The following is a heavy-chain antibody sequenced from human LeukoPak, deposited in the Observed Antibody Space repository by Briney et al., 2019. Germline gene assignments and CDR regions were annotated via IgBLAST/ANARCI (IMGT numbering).Heavy chain of an antibody. CDR3: VKSRRVGANQRGLFDY. D-gene: IGHD1-26*01. Sequence: GGSLRLSCAASGFSFSRYWMSWVRQAPGRGLEWVADINQDGSEKYYVDSVRGRFTISRDNAKNSLYLQMNSLRADDTAVYYCVKSRRVGANQRGLFDYWGQGTLVTVSP. J-gene: IGHJ4*02. CDR2: INQDGSEK. CDR1: GFSFSRYW. V-gene: IGHV3-7*03.